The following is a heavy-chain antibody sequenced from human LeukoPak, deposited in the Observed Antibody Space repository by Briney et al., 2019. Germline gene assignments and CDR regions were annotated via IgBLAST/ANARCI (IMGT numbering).Heavy chain of an antibody. V-gene: IGHV1-24*01. CDR3: ATPYYSGGSYHYYYMDV. CDR1: GYTLTELC. D-gene: IGHD2-15*01. J-gene: IGHJ6*03. CDR2: FNPEDGET. Sequence: ASVTVSCTVSGYTLTELCMHWVRQAPGKGLEWMGGFNPEDGETIYAQTFQGRVTITEDTSTDTAYMELSSLRSEDTAVYYCATPYYSGGSYHYYYMDVWGKGTTVTVSS.